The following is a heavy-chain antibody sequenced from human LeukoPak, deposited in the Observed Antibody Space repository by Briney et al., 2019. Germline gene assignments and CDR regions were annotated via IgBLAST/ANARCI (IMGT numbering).Heavy chain of an antibody. CDR2: SSSKGDST. D-gene: IGHD3-22*01. Sequence: GGSLRLSCSASGFTFSTYAMHWIRQAPEKGLEYVSASSSKGDSTFYADSVKGRFTISRDNSKNTLYLQMSSLRTEDTAVYYCVKASSDYYYDSWGQGTLVTVSS. CDR1: GFTFSTYA. CDR3: VKASSDYYYDS. V-gene: IGHV3-64D*06. J-gene: IGHJ5*01.